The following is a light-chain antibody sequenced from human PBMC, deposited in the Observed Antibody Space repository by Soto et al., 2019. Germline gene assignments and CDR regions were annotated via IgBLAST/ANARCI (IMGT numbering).Light chain of an antibody. CDR3: QQLDSNPPWT. CDR1: QTIDNY. Sequence: IQLTQSPSSLSASVGDTVTISCRASQTIDNYLAWYQQYPGRAPKLLIYLASTLQSGVPSRFSGSGSGTDFQLTISSLQPEDFATYYCQQLDSNPPWTFGQATRVEIK. J-gene: IGKJ1*01. CDR2: LAS. V-gene: IGKV1-9*01.